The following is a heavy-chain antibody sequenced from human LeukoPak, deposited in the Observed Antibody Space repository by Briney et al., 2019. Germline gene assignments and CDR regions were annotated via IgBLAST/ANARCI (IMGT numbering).Heavy chain of an antibody. CDR1: GYSFTSYW. Sequence: GESLKISCKGSGYSFTSYWIGWVRQMPGKGLEWMGIIYPGDSDTRYSPSFQGQVTISADKSISTAYLQWSSLKASDTAMYYCARVRYSDSSVLTRKRSYYFDYWGQGTLVTVSS. V-gene: IGHV5-51*01. CDR2: IYPGDSDT. J-gene: IGHJ4*02. CDR3: ARVRYSDSSVLTRKRSYYFDY. D-gene: IGHD3-22*01.